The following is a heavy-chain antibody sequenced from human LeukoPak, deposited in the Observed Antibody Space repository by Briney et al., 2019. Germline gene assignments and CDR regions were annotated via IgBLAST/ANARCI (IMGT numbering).Heavy chain of an antibody. CDR3: AKFKTSSYYYGSGDNWFAP. CDR2: ISGSGGST. D-gene: IGHD3-10*01. Sequence: GGSLRLSCAASGFTFSSYAMSWVRQAPGKGLEWVSAISGSGGSTYYADSVKGRFTISRDNSKNTLYLQMNSLRAEDTAVYYCAKFKTSSYYYGSGDNWFAPWGQGPLVTVSS. V-gene: IGHV3-23*01. CDR1: GFTFSSYA. J-gene: IGHJ5*02.